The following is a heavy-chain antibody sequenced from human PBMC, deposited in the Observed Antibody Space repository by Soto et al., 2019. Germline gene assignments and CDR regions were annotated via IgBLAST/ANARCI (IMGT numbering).Heavy chain of an antibody. D-gene: IGHD6-19*01. CDR3: ARSIRQWLVPGPSYAFDI. CDR2: ISAYNGNT. CDR1: GYTFTSYG. J-gene: IGHJ3*02. V-gene: IGHV1-18*01. Sequence: QVQLVQSGAEVKKPGASVKVSCKASGYTFTSYGISWVRQAPGQGLEWMGWISAYNGNTNYAQKLQGRVTMATDTCTSTAYMELRSLRSDDSAVYYCARSIRQWLVPGPSYAFDIWGQGTMVTVSS.